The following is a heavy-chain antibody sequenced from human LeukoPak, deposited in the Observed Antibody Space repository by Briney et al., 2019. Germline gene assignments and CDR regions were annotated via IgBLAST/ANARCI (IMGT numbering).Heavy chain of an antibody. CDR3: ARSGGSYLGGHFDY. D-gene: IGHD1-26*01. CDR1: GGSISSYY. CDR2: IYTSGST. J-gene: IGHJ4*02. Sequence: KSSETLSLTCTVSGGSISSYYWSWIRQPAGKGLEWIGRIYTSGSTNYNPSLKSRVTMSVDTSKNQFSLKLSSVTAADTAVYYCARSGGSYLGGHFDYWGQGTLVTVSS. V-gene: IGHV4-4*07.